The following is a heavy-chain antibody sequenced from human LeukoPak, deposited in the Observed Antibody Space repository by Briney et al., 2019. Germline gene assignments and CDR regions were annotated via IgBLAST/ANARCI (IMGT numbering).Heavy chain of an antibody. Sequence: EASVKVSCKASGNTFTSYYMHWVRQAPGQGLEWMGIINPSGGSTSYAQKFQGRVTMTRDMSTSSVYMELSSLRSEDTAVYYCAREGKIFGVVINFDYWGQGTLVTVFS. J-gene: IGHJ4*02. V-gene: IGHV1-46*01. D-gene: IGHD3-3*01. CDR2: INPSGGST. CDR3: AREGKIFGVVINFDY. CDR1: GNTFTSYY.